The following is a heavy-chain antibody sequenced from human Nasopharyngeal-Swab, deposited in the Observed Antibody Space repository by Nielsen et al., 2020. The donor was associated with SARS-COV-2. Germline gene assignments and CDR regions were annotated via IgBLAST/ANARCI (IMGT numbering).Heavy chain of an antibody. CDR1: GFTFSSHA. CDR2: LIENGVDT. D-gene: IGHD1-14*01. V-gene: IGHV3-23*01. Sequence: GESLKISCVASGFTFSSHAMSWVRQAPGKGLEWVSGLIENGVDTYYAESVKGRFTVSRDNSRNTLYLQMSSLRAEDTAVYYCAKGTGMTYRAIDYWGQGTLVTASS. CDR3: AKGTGMTYRAIDY. J-gene: IGHJ4*02.